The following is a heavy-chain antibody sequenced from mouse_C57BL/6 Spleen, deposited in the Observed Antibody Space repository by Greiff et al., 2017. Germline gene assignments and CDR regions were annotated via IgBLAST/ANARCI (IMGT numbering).Heavy chain of an antibody. CDR1: GFSLTSYA. V-gene: IGHV2-9-1*01. D-gene: IGHD1-1*01. CDR3: ARPYGSSFEWYFDV. CDR2: IWTGGGT. J-gene: IGHJ1*03. Sequence: VQLQQSGPGLVAPSQSLSITCTVSGFSLTSYAISWVRQPPGKGLEWLGVIWTGGGTNYNSALKSRLSISKDNSKSQVFLKMNSLQTDDTARYYCARPYGSSFEWYFDVWGTGTTVTVSS.